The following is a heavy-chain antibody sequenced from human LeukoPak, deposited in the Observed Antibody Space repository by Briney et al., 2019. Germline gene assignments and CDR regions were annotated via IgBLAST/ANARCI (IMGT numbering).Heavy chain of an antibody. CDR2: IRSKANSYAT. Sequence: GGSLRLSCAASGFTFSGSAMHWVRQASGKGLEWVGRIRSKANSYATAYAASVKGRFTISRDDSRNTAYLQMNSLKTEYTAVYYCVVVIATIDYWGQGTLVTVSS. CDR3: VVVIATIDY. J-gene: IGHJ4*02. D-gene: IGHD3-22*01. V-gene: IGHV3-73*01. CDR1: GFTFSGSA.